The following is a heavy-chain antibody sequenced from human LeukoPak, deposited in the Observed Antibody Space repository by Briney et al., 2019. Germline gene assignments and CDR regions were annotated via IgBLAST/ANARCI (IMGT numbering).Heavy chain of an antibody. CDR3: ASRPSSGGDY. CDR1: GGSISSSSYY. Sequence: SETLSLTCTVSGGSISSSSYYWSWIRQPPGKGLEWIGEINHSGSTNYNPSLKSRVTISVDTSKNQFALKLSSVTAADTAVYYCASRPSSGGDYWGQGTLVTVSS. V-gene: IGHV4-39*06. J-gene: IGHJ4*02. D-gene: IGHD1-26*01. CDR2: INHSGST.